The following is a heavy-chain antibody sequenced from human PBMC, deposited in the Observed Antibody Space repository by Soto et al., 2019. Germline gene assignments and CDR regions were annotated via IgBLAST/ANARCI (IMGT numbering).Heavy chain of an antibody. D-gene: IGHD2-21*02. CDR1: GGTVASSHC. Sequence: SETLSLTCGVSGGTVASSHCWSLVRQSPGGGLEWSGNVYHTGDTNLNPSLQSRVTISVDKSNNQFSLRLNSLTAADTAVYFCAREIVTAGGNNYFDPWGPGTLVTVSS. CDR2: VYHTGDT. CDR3: AREIVTAGGNNYFDP. V-gene: IGHV4-4*02. J-gene: IGHJ5*02.